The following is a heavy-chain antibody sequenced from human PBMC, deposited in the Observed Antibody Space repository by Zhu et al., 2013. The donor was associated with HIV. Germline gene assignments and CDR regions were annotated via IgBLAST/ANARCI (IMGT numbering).Heavy chain of an antibody. CDR1: GGTFSSYT. D-gene: IGHD3-3*01. J-gene: IGHJ4*02. V-gene: IGHV1-69*02. CDR3: ARGVGRFLELLGY. CDR2: IIPILGIA. Sequence: QVQLVQSGAEVKKPGSSVKVSCKASGGTFSSYTISWVRQAPGQGLEWMGRIIPILGIANYAQKFQGRVTITADKSTSTAYMELSSLRSEDTAVYYCARGVGRFLELLGYWGQGTLVTVSS.